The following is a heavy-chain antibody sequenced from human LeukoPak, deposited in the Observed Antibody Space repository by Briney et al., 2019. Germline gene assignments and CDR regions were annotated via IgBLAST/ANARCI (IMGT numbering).Heavy chain of an antibody. CDR3: ARDLVRGVVDY. CDR2: ISSSSTYI. V-gene: IGHV3-21*01. D-gene: IGHD3-10*02. CDR1: GFTFSSYS. Sequence: GGSLRLSCTASGFTFSSYSMNWVRQASGKGLEWVSSISSSSTYIYYADSVMGRFTISRDNAKNSLYLQMNSLRVKDTAVYYCARDLVRGVVDYWGQGILVTVSS. J-gene: IGHJ4*02.